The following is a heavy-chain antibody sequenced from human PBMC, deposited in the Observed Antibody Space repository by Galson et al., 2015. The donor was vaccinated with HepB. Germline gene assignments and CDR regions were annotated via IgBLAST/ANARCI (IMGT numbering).Heavy chain of an antibody. CDR3: ALDIVVVPNALISAFDI. CDR1: GYIFTVYY. Sequence: SVKVSCKASGYIFTVYYIPWVRQAPGQGLEWMGRINPNSGDTNYAQKFQGRVTMTRDTSISTAYMELSRLTSDDAAVYYCALDIVVVPNALISAFDIWGQGTVVTVSS. CDR2: INPNSGDT. J-gene: IGHJ3*02. V-gene: IGHV1-2*06. D-gene: IGHD2-15*01.